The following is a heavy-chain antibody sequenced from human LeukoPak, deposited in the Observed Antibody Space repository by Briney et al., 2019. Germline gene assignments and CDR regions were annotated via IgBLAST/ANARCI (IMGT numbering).Heavy chain of an antibody. J-gene: IGHJ4*02. Sequence: PSETLSLTCTVSGGSISSSSYYWGWIRQPPGKGLEWIGSIYYSRSTYYNPSLKSRVTISVDTSKNQFSLKLSSVTAADTAVYYCASTKSYDSSGYPFDYWGQGTLVTVSS. V-gene: IGHV4-39*01. D-gene: IGHD3-22*01. CDR1: GGSISSSSYY. CDR3: ASTKSYDSSGYPFDY. CDR2: IYYSRST.